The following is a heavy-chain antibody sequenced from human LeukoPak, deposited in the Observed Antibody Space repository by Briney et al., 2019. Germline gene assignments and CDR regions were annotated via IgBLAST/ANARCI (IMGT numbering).Heavy chain of an antibody. J-gene: IGHJ4*02. Sequence: SETLSLPCTVSAASISSGGYYWSWIRQHPAKALEWIGYIYYSGSTYYNPSLKSRVTISVDTSKNQFSLKLSSVTAADTAVYYCARSAGTRYYFDYWGQGTLVTVSS. CDR3: ARSAGTRYYFDY. D-gene: IGHD1/OR15-1a*01. CDR1: AASISSGGYY. V-gene: IGHV4-31*03. CDR2: IYYSGST.